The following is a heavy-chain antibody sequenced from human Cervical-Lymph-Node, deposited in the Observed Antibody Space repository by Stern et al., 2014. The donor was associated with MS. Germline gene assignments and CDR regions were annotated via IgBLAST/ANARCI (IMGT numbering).Heavy chain of an antibody. Sequence: QVQLQESGPGLVKPSETLSLTCTVSGGSISSSSYYWGWIRQPPGKGLEWIGSIYYSGSTYYNPSLKSRVTISVDTSKNQFSLKLSSVTAADTAVYYCARHRVSGMESYFDYWGQGTLVTVSS. J-gene: IGHJ4*02. D-gene: IGHD1-14*01. V-gene: IGHV4-39*01. CDR1: GGSISSSSYY. CDR2: IYYSGST. CDR3: ARHRVSGMESYFDY.